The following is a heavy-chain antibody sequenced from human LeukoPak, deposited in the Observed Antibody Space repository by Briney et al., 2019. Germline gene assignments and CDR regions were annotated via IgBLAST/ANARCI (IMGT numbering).Heavy chain of an antibody. CDR3: ARHTLYGSGSYYVYYFDY. V-gene: IGHV1-2*02. J-gene: IGHJ4*02. Sequence: ASVKVSCKASGYTFTGYYMYWVRQAPGQGLEWMGWINPNSGATNYAQKFQGRVTMTRDTSISTAYMELSRLRSDDTAVYYCARHTLYGSGSYYVYYFDYWGQGTLVTVSS. CDR1: GYTFTGYY. D-gene: IGHD3-10*01. CDR2: INPNSGAT.